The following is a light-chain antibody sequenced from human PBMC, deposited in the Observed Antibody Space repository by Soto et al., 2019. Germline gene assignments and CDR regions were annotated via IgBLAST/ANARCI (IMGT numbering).Light chain of an antibody. CDR3: QQYGSSPST. J-gene: IGKJ1*01. Sequence: IVMTQSPATLSVSPGERATLSCRASQNVSNNLAWYQQKPGQAPRRLIFGASIRATGIPDRFSGSGSGTDFTLTISGLEPEDFAVYYCQQYGSSPSTFGQGTKVDIK. V-gene: IGKV3-20*01. CDR2: GAS. CDR1: QNVSNN.